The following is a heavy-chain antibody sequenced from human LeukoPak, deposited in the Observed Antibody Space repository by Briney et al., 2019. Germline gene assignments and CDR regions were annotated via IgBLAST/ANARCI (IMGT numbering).Heavy chain of an antibody. CDR3: ARDPAHVFGDPGWYFDL. J-gene: IGHJ2*01. V-gene: IGHV1-46*01. D-gene: IGHD4-17*01. CDR2: INPSGGST. Sequence: ASVKVSCKASGYTFTSYYMHWVRQDPGQGLEWMGVINPSGGSTSYAQKFQGRVTMTRDTSTSTVYMELSSLRSEDTAVYYCARDPAHVFGDPGWYFDLWGRGTLVTVSS. CDR1: GYTFTSYY.